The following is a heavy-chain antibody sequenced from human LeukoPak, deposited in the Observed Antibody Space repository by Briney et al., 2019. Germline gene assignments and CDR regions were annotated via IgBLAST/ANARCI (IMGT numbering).Heavy chain of an antibody. CDR3: ARERGGEAGTWFDY. CDR1: GGSISSYY. V-gene: IGHV4-59*01. CDR2: IYYRGST. D-gene: IGHD3-10*01. J-gene: IGHJ4*02. Sequence: SETLSLTCTVSGGSISSYYWSWIRQPPGKGLEWIGYIYYRGSTIYNPSLKSRVTISVDTSKNQFSLKLSSVTAADTAVYYCARERGGEAGTWFDYWGQGTLVTVSS.